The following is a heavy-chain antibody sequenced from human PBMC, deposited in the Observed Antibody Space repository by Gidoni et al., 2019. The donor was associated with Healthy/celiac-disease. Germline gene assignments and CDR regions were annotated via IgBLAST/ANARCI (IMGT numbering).Heavy chain of an antibody. Sequence: QLQLQESGPGLVKPSETLSLTCTVSGGSISSSSYYWGWIRQPPGKGLEWIGSIYYSGSTYYNPSLKSRVTISVDTSKNQFSLKLSSVTAADTAVYYCAVSSSWTLEIDYWGQGTLVTVSS. CDR1: GGSISSSSYY. CDR2: IYYSGST. V-gene: IGHV4-39*01. J-gene: IGHJ4*02. D-gene: IGHD6-13*01. CDR3: AVSSSWTLEIDY.